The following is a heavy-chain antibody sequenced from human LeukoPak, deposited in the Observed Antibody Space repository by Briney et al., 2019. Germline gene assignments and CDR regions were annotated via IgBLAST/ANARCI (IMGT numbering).Heavy chain of an antibody. D-gene: IGHD4-17*01. Sequence: SETLSLTCTVSGGSISSYYWSWIRQPPGKGLEWIGYIYYSGSTNHNPSLKSRVTISVDTSKNQFSLKLSSVTAADTAVYYCARGGATVYYFDYWGQGTLVTVSS. V-gene: IGHV4-59*01. CDR3: ARGGATVYYFDY. CDR2: IYYSGST. J-gene: IGHJ4*02. CDR1: GGSISSYY.